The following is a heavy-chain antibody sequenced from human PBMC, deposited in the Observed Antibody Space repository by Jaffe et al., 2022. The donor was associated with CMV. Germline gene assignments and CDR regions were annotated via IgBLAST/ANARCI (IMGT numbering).Heavy chain of an antibody. CDR2: INHSGST. CDR1: GGSFSGYY. J-gene: IGHJ6*03. CDR3: AKETRSWSDRSDCSGGSCYSGVLGWRYYYYMDV. D-gene: IGHD2-15*01. V-gene: IGHV4-34*01. Sequence: QVQLQQWGAGLLKPSETLSLTCAVYGGSFSGYYWSWIRQPPGKGLEWIGEINHSGSTNYNPSLKSRVTISVDTSKNQFSLKLSSVTAADTAVYYCAKETRSWSDRSDCSGGSCYSGVLGWRYYYYMDVWGKGTTVTVSS.